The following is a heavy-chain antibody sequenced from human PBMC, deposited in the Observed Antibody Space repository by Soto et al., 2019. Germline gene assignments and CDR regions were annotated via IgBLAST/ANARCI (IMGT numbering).Heavy chain of an antibody. D-gene: IGHD2-2*03. Sequence: SETLSLTRTVSGDSISTDYWSWIRQSPGKGLEWIGFIYYGGSTNYNPSLKSRVTISVDTPKNQFSLKLSSVTAADTAVYYCARLNGYCVSTSCHGYYGMDVWGQGTTVTVSS. CDR1: GDSISTDY. V-gene: IGHV4-59*08. CDR2: IYYGGST. CDR3: ARLNGYCVSTSCHGYYGMDV. J-gene: IGHJ6*02.